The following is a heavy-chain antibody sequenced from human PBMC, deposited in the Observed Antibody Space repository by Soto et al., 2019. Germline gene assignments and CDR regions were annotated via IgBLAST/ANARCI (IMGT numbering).Heavy chain of an antibody. CDR1: GFTVSSNS. CDR3: SRDRGDRSGYLFDF. CDR2: LYSDDNT. V-gene: IGHV3-66*01. Sequence: EVRLVESGGGLVQPGGSLRLSCTASGFTVSSNSMNWVRQAPGKGLEWVSVLYSDDNTYYADSVKGRFTIFRDISKNTVYLHMNSLRCGDTAVYFCSRDRGDRSGYLFDFWGQGNLVTVSS. D-gene: IGHD3-22*01. J-gene: IGHJ4*02.